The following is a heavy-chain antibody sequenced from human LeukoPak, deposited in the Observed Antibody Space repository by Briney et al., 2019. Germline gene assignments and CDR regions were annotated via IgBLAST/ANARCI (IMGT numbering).Heavy chain of an antibody. V-gene: IGHV4-59*11. J-gene: IGHJ6*03. CDR1: GASISSHY. D-gene: IGHD3/OR15-3a*01. CDR2: TSGSI. Sequence: SETLSLTCAVSGASISSHYWSWIRQPPGKGLEWIGYTSGSISDNPSLKSRVAVSVDPSQNQVSLSLTSATAADTAVYCCARVLAIFGLDTTDFYMDVWGKGTTVTVSS. CDR3: ARVLAIFGLDTTDFYMDV.